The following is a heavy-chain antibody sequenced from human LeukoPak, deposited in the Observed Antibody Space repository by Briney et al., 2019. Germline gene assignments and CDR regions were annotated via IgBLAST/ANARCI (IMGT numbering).Heavy chain of an antibody. CDR1: GFTFSSYW. Sequence: GGSLRLSCAASGFTFSSYWMSWVRQAPGEGLEWVANIKQDGSAKYYMDSVKGRFTISRDSAKNSLYLQMNSLRAEDTAVYYCAKIYCTSTDCYYDYWSQGTLVTVSS. V-gene: IGHV3-7*01. J-gene: IGHJ4*02. CDR2: IKQDGSAK. D-gene: IGHD2-2*01. CDR3: AKIYCTSTDCYYDY.